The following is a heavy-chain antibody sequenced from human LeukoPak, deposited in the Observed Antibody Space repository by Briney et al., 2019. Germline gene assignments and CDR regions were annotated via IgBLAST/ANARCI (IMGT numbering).Heavy chain of an antibody. CDR3: ARGRCSGGSCYIYYYMDV. CDR1: GSTFTSYD. D-gene: IGHD2-15*01. CDR2: MNPNSGNT. Sequence: ASVKVSCKASGSTFTSYDINWVRQATGQGLEWMGWMNPNSGNTGYAQKFQGRVTMTRNTSISTAYMELSSLRSEDTAVYYCARGRCSGGSCYIYYYMDVWGKGTTVTVSS. J-gene: IGHJ6*03. V-gene: IGHV1-8*01.